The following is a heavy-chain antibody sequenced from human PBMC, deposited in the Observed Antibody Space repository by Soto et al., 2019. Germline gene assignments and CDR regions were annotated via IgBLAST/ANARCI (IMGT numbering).Heavy chain of an antibody. D-gene: IGHD3-10*01. Sequence: EASVKVSCKASGYSLTAYYMHWVRQAPGQGLEWMGWINPYTGGTDYAKKFQGRVAMTRDTSISTAYMELNSLRSDDSAVYYCARDPIGGGSPYYIDYWGQGTLVTVSS. V-gene: IGHV1-2*02. J-gene: IGHJ4*02. CDR1: GYSLTAYY. CDR3: ARDPIGGGSPYYIDY. CDR2: INPYTGGT.